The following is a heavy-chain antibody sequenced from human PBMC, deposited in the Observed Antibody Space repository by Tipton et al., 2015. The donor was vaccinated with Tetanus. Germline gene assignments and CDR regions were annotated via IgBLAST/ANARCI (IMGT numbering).Heavy chain of an antibody. D-gene: IGHD2-15*01. V-gene: IGHV3-33*01. Sequence: SLRLSCAASGFIFSSYGIHWVRQAPGKGLEWVAVSWYDGTDQYYADSEKGRFTISRDNSKNTLYLQMNSLRAEDTALYYCAREADCSGGSCFSGDFDNWGQGTQVTVSS. CDR2: SWYDGTDQ. J-gene: IGHJ4*02. CDR1: GFIFSSYG. CDR3: AREADCSGGSCFSGDFDN.